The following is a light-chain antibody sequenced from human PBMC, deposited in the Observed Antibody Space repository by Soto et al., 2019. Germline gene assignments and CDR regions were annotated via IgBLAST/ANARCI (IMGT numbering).Light chain of an antibody. CDR2: DVT. CDR1: SSDVGGYNY. J-gene: IGLJ3*02. CDR3: SSYISTSTVV. V-gene: IGLV2-14*01. Sequence: QLVLTQPASVSGSPGQSITISCTGTSSDVGGYNYVSWYQEHPGKAPKLLIYDVTYRPSGVSNRFSGSKSGNTASLTISGLQAEDEADYYCSSYISTSTVVFGGGTKLTVL.